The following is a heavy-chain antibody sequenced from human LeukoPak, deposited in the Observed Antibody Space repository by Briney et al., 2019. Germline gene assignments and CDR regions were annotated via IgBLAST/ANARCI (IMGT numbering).Heavy chain of an antibody. CDR1: GGTFSSYA. D-gene: IGHD3-3*01. Sequence: GASVKVSCKASGGTFSSYAISWVRQAPGQGLEWMGGIIPIFGTANYAQKFQGRVTITADESTSTAYMELSSLRSEDTAVYYCARDVGVTISGGYYYYYMDVWGKGTTVTVSS. V-gene: IGHV1-69*13. CDR2: IIPIFGTA. J-gene: IGHJ6*03. CDR3: ARDVGVTISGGYYYYYMDV.